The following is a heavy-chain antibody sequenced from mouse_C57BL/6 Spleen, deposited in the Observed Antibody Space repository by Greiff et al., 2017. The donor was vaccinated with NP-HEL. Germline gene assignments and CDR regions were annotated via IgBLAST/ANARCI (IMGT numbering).Heavy chain of an antibody. Sequence: VMLVESGPGLVQPSQSLSITCTVSGFSLTSYGVHWVRQSPGKGLEWLGVIWRGGSTDYNAAFMSRLSITKDNSKSQVFFKMNSLQADDTAIYYCAKTGDYGPWFAYWGQGTLVTVSA. D-gene: IGHD1-1*02. CDR2: IWRGGST. CDR1: GFSLTSYG. J-gene: IGHJ3*01. CDR3: AKTGDYGPWFAY. V-gene: IGHV2-5*01.